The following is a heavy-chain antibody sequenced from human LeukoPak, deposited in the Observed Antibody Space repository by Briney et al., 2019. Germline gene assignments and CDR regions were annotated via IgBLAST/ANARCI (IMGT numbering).Heavy chain of an antibody. CDR2: FDPEDGET. V-gene: IGHV1-24*01. J-gene: IGHJ4*02. Sequence: GASVKVSCKVSGYTLTELSMHWVRQAPGKGLEWMAGFDPEDGETIYAQKFQGRVTMTEDTSTDTAYMELSSLRSEDTAVYYCAAVPLSWYGTSYYFDYRGQGTLVTVSS. CDR1: GYTLTELS. D-gene: IGHD3-16*02. CDR3: AAVPLSWYGTSYYFDY.